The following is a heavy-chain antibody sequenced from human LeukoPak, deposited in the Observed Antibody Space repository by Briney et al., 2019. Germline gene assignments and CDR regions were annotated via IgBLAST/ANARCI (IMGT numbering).Heavy chain of an antibody. CDR2: INYSGTT. V-gene: IGHV4-61*01. Sequence: SETLSLTCTVSGGSVSSGSYYWSWIRQPPGKGLEWIGHINYSGTTNYNPSLKSRVTISEDTSKNQFSLKLSSVTAADTAVYYCARASGFGDYGYWGQGTLVTVSS. CDR1: GGSVSSGSYY. D-gene: IGHD4-17*01. CDR3: ARASGFGDYGY. J-gene: IGHJ4*02.